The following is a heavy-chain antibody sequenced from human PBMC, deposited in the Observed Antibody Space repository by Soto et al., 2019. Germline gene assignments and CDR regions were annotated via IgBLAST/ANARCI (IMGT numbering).Heavy chain of an antibody. J-gene: IGHJ5*02. Sequence: GGSLRLSCAASGFTFSSYAMHWVRQAPGKGLEWVAVISYDGSNKYYADSVKGRFTISRDNSKNTLYLQMNSLRAEDTAVYYCARGLVVTDWFDPWGQGTLVTVS. CDR3: ARGLVVTDWFDP. D-gene: IGHD2-15*01. V-gene: IGHV3-30-3*01. CDR1: GFTFSSYA. CDR2: ISYDGSNK.